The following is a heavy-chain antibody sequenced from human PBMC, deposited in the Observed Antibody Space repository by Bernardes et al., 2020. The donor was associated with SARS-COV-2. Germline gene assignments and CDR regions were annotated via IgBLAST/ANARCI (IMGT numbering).Heavy chain of an antibody. CDR1: GYTFTSYV. V-gene: IGHV1-18*04. J-gene: IGHJ5*02. CDR2: ISAYNGNT. Sequence: ASVKVSCKASGYTFTSYVISWVRQAPGQGLEWMGWISAYNGNTNDAQKLQGRVTMTTDTSTSTAYMELRSLRSDDPAVYYCAREAVVVPAAMLVNWFDPWGQGTLVTVSS. CDR3: AREAVVVPAAMLVNWFDP. D-gene: IGHD2-2*01.